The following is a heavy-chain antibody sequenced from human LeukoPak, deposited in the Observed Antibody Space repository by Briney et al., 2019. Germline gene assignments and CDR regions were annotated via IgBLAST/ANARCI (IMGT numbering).Heavy chain of an antibody. V-gene: IGHV1-18*01. Sequence: RASVSVSCKAAGYTFTSYGISWGRQARGQGLEWMGWISAYNGNTNYAQKLQGRVTMTTDTSTSTAYMELRSLRSDDTAVYYCARDLPGITMIVVAVRWDYWGQGTLVTVSS. D-gene: IGHD3-22*01. CDR2: ISAYNGNT. CDR3: ARDLPGITMIVVAVRWDY. CDR1: GYTFTSYG. J-gene: IGHJ4*02.